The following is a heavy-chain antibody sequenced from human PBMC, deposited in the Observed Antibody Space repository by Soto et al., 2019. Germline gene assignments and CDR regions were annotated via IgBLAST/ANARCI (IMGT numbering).Heavy chain of an antibody. J-gene: IGHJ4*02. D-gene: IGHD6-13*01. Sequence: EVQLVESGGGLVEPGGSLRLSCAASGFTFRDIWMSWVRQAPGKGLEWFGRIKSKVWRETTDYAAPVQGRFTISRDDSKNMVYLQMSSLKTEDTGVYYCITGAPSGNFFDHWGQGVPVIVSS. CDR3: ITGAPSGNFFDH. V-gene: IGHV3-15*01. CDR2: IKSKVWRETT. CDR1: GFTFRDIW.